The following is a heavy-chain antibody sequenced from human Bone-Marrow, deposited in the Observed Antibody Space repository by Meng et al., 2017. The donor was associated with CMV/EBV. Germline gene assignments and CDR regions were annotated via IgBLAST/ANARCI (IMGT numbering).Heavy chain of an antibody. CDR2: ISGSGGST. J-gene: IGHJ4*02. CDR1: GFTFSSYA. V-gene: IGHV3-23*01. D-gene: IGHD2-2*01. Sequence: GESLKISCAASGFTFSSYAMSWVRQAPGKGLEWVSAISGSGGSTYYADSVKGRFTISRDNAKNSLYLQMNSLRAEDTAVYYCARDEGIVVVPAAEFDYWGQGTLVTVSS. CDR3: ARDEGIVVVPAAEFDY.